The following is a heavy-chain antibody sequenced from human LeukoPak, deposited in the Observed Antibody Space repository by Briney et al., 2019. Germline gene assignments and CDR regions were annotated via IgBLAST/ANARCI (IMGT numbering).Heavy chain of an antibody. CDR3: ARDRYGDGFAHLDY. CDR2: ITPGDYT. Sequence: ASVKVSCKASGFTFSSYAIHWVRQAPGQGLEWMGWITPGDYTNYPQKFQGRVAITRDTSFTTSYMDLSRLTSDDTAVYFCARDRYGDGFAHLDYWGQGALVTVSS. CDR1: GFTFSSYA. V-gene: IGHV1-2*02. D-gene: IGHD5-24*01. J-gene: IGHJ4*02.